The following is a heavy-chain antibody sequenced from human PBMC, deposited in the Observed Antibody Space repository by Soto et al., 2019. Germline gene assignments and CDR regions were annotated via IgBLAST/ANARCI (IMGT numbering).Heavy chain of an antibody. V-gene: IGHV3-21*01. CDR1: GFTFSSYS. CDR2: ISSSSYI. Sequence: PGGSLRLSCAASGFTFSSYSMNWVRQAPGKGLEWVSSISSSSYIYYADSVKGRFTIPRDTSKNTLFLQMNSLKPEDTAVYYCTKTSSLEDYYGMDVWGQGTTVTVS. J-gene: IGHJ6*02. CDR3: TKTSSLEDYYGMDV. D-gene: IGHD2-2*01.